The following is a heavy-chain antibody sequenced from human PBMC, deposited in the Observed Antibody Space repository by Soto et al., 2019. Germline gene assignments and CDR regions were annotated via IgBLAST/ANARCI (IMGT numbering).Heavy chain of an antibody. J-gene: IGHJ5*02. CDR3: ARQRVLSTNMFITSFDP. V-gene: IGHV4-59*08. D-gene: IGHD3-10*02. Sequence: KPSETLSLTCTVSGGSLSSYWWSWIRQPPGKGLEWIGSVYYTETTYYNPSLKSPVTISVETSRNTFSLKVNSVTAADTGIYYCARQRVLSTNMFITSFDPWGQGTLVTVSS. CDR1: GGSLSSYW. CDR2: VYYTETT.